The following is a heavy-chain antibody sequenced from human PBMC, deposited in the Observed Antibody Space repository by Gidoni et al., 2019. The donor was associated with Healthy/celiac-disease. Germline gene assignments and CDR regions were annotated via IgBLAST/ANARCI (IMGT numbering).Heavy chain of an antibody. V-gene: IGHV3-21*01. CDR2: ISSSSSYI. Sequence: EVPLRESVGGMVKPGGSMRLSCAAAGSTVSSYSMNWVRQAPGNGLEWVSSISSSSSYIYYADSVKGRFTISRDNAKNSLYLQMNSLRAEATAVYYCARAEAAGYYYYGMDVLGQGTTVTVSS. CDR3: ARAEAAGYYYYGMDV. CDR1: GSTVSSYS. J-gene: IGHJ6*02. D-gene: IGHD6-13*01.